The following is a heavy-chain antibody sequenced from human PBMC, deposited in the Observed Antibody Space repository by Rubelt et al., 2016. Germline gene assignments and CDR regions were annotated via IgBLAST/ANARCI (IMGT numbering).Heavy chain of an antibody. CDR1: GFTFSSYA. J-gene: IGHJ4*02. CDR2: ISSNGGST. CDR3: ARGGYYDSSGYYSFDY. D-gene: IGHD3-22*01. V-gene: IGHV3-64D*09. Sequence: SGFTFSSYAMHWVRQAPGKGLEYVSAISSNGGSTYYADSVKGRFTISRDNSKNTLYLQMSSLRAEDTAVYYCARGGYYDSSGYYSFDYWGQGTLVTVSS.